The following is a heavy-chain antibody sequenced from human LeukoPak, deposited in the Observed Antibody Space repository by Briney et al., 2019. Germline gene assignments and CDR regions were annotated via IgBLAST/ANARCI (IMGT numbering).Heavy chain of an antibody. J-gene: IGHJ4*02. CDR3: ARDYRYSSGWSFDN. Sequence: SETLSLTCTVSGASISSYCWSWIRQPPGKGLEWIGYIYYSGSTNQNPSLKSRVTISLDTSKNQFSLKLSSVTAADTAVYYCARDYRYSSGWSFDNWGQGILVTVSS. CDR1: GASISSYC. V-gene: IGHV4-59*01. CDR2: IYYSGST. D-gene: IGHD6-19*01.